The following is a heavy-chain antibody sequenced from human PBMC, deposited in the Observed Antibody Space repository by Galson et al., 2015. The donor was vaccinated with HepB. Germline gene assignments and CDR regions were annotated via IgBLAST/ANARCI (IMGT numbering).Heavy chain of an antibody. Sequence: SLRLSCAASGFLFSDYYMRWIRQAPGKGLERVSFISTGSDYTNYADSVKGRFTISRDNARNSLYLQLNTLRAEDTAVYYCARLVWGLHGYSYGGPADYWGQGALVTVSS. V-gene: IGHV3-11*06. CDR1: GFLFSDYY. CDR3: ARLVWGLHGYSYGGPADY. J-gene: IGHJ4*02. D-gene: IGHD3-16*01. CDR2: ISTGSDYT.